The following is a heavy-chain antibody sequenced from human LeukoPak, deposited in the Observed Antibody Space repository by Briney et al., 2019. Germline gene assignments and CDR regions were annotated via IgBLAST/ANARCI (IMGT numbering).Heavy chain of an antibody. CDR3: TRDGLGYCSAGSCGSAEYFQH. CDR2: IRSKAYGGTT. Sequence: GGSLRLSCTASGFTFGDYAMSWFRQAPGKGLEWGGFIRSKAYGGTTEYAASVKGRFTISRDDSKSIAYLQMNSLKTEDTAVYYCTRDGLGYCSAGSCGSAEYFQHWGPGTLVTVSS. V-gene: IGHV3-49*03. CDR1: GFTFGDYA. J-gene: IGHJ1*01. D-gene: IGHD2-15*01.